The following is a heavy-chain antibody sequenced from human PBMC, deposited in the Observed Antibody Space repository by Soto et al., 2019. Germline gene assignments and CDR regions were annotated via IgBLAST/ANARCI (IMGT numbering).Heavy chain of an antibody. D-gene: IGHD3-9*01. CDR2: IYYSGST. V-gene: IGHV4-59*01. CDR3: ARFRAGYYDILTGSRAFGI. J-gene: IGHJ3*02. CDR1: GGSISSYY. Sequence: SETLSLTCTVSGGSISSYYWSWIRQPPGKGLEWIGYIYYSGSTNYNPSLKSRVTISVDTSKNQFSLKLSSVTAADTAVYYCARFRAGYYDILTGSRAFGIWGQGTLLT.